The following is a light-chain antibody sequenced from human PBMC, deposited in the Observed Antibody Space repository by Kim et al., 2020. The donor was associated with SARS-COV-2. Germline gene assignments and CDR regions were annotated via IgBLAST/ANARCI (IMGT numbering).Light chain of an antibody. CDR2: HNRDGSH. J-gene: IGLJ2*01. Sequence: SVKLTWTQSSGNSGYAIAWHQQQPAKGQQYLMKHNRDGSHSKGDEIPDRFSGSSSGAERYLTISSLQSDDEADYYCQPWGTSPRVFGGGTQLTVL. V-gene: IGLV4-69*01. CDR1: SGNSGYA. CDR3: QPWGTSPRV.